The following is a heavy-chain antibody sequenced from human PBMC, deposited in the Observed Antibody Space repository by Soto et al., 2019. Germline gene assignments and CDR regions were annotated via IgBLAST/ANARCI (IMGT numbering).Heavy chain of an antibody. CDR2: IIPIFGTA. CDR3: ARWYYYDSSGYRNPPLFDY. J-gene: IGHJ4*02. D-gene: IGHD3-22*01. V-gene: IGHV1-69*06. CDR1: GGTFSSYA. Sequence: AASVKVSCKASGGTFSSYAISWVRQAPGQGLEWMGGIIPIFGTANYAQKFQGRVTITADKSTSTAYMELSSLRSEDTAVYYCARWYYYDSSGYRNPPLFDYWGQGTLVTVSS.